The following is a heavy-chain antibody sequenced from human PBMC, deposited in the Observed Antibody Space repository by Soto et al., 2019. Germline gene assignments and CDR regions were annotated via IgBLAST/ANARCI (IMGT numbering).Heavy chain of an antibody. V-gene: IGHV4-39*01. CDR2: IYYSGST. Sequence: QLQLQESGPGLVKPSETLSLTCSVSGGSISSSSYYWGWIRQPPGKGLEWIGSIYYSGSTYYNPSLKSRVTISVDTSKNQFSLKLSSVTAADTAVYYCAARGRWLQFEYWGQGTLVTVSS. CDR1: GGSISSSSYY. J-gene: IGHJ4*02. CDR3: AARGRWLQFEY. D-gene: IGHD3-16*01.